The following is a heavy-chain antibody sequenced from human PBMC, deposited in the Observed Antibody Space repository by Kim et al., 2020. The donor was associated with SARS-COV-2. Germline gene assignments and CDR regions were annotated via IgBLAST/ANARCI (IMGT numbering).Heavy chain of an antibody. D-gene: IGHD1-26*01. J-gene: IGHJ6*02. CDR1: GFTVSSNY. V-gene: IGHV3-53*01. CDR2: IYSGGST. Sequence: GSLRLSCAASGFTVSSNYMSWVRQAPGKGLEWVSVIYSGGSTYYADSMKGRFTISRDNSKNTLYLQMNSLRAEDTAVYYCARGGSYYYYYGMDVWGQGTTVTVSS. CDR3: ARGGSYYYYYGMDV.